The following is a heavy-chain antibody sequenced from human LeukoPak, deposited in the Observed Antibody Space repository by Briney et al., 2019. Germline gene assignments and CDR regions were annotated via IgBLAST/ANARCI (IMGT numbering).Heavy chain of an antibody. V-gene: IGHV3-30*04. CDR1: GFTFSSYS. CDR2: ISHDGTNK. CDR3: ANIKVTGSYYEYSMDL. Sequence: GGSLRLSCAASGFTFSSYSMQWVRQAPGKGLECVALISHDGTNKYYADSVKGRFTVSRDNSQNTVYLQMSSLRTEDTATYYCANIKVTGSYYEYSMDLWGRGTTLTVSS. J-gene: IGHJ6*03. D-gene: IGHD3-9*01.